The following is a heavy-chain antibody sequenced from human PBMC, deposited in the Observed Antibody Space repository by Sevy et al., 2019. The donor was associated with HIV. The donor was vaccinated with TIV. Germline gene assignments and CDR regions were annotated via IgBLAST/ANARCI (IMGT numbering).Heavy chain of an antibody. V-gene: IGHV3-15*01. Sequence: GGSLRLSCAASGFTFADAWMTWVRQAPGKGLEWVGRIKSEADGVTADYAAPVKARFTISRDDSKNTLYLQMNSLKTEDTAVYYCTTYAGFIPWYALRHWGQGRLVTVSS. CDR1: GFTFADAW. D-gene: IGHD6-13*01. CDR3: TTYAGFIPWYALRH. J-gene: IGHJ1*01. CDR2: IKSEADGVTA.